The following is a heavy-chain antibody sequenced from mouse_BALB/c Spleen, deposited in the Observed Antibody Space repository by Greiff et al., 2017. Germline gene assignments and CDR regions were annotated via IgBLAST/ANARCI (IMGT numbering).Heavy chain of an antibody. J-gene: IGHJ3*01. CDR3: ARANYDYPLGY. D-gene: IGHD2-4*01. V-gene: IGHV1-67*01. CDR1: GYTFTDYA. CDR2: ISIYYDNT. Sequence: QVQLQQSGPELVRPAESLTISCKGSGYTFTDYAMHWVRQSHAKSLEWIGVISIYYDNTNYNQNFNGKATMTVDKTSSTAYMELARLTSEDSAIYYCARANYDYPLGYGGQGTLVTVSA.